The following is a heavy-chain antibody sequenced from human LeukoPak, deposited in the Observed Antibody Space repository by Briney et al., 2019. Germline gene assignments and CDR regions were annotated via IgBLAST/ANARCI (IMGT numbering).Heavy chain of an antibody. J-gene: IGHJ4*02. CDR1: GGSFSGYY. D-gene: IGHD2-15*01. CDR3: ARGGGGYCSGGSCFDFDY. Sequence: PSETLSLTCAVYGGSFSGYYWSWIRQPPGKGLEWIGEINHSGSTNYNPSLKSRVTISVDTSKNQFSLKLSSVTAADTAVYYCARGGGGYCSGGSCFDFDYWGQGTLVTVSS. CDR2: INHSGST. V-gene: IGHV4-34*01.